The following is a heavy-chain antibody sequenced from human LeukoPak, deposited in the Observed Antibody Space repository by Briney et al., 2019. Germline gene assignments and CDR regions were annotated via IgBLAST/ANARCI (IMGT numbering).Heavy chain of an antibody. Sequence: SETLSLTCTVSGGSISSGGYYWSWIRQPPGKGLEWIGYIYHSGSTYYNPSLKSRVTISVDRSKNQFSLKLSSVTAADTAVYYCARDRGSGYYFKWGQGTLSPSPQ. CDR1: GGSISSGGYY. J-gene: IGHJ4*02. CDR3: ARDRGSGYYFK. CDR2: IYHSGST. V-gene: IGHV4-30-2*01. D-gene: IGHD3-22*01.